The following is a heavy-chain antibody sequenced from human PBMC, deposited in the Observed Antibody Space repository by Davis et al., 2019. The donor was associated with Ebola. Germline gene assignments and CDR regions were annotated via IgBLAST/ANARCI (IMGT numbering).Heavy chain of an antibody. J-gene: IGHJ4*02. Sequence: GESLKISCAASGFTFSSYWMHWVRQAPGKGLVWVSRINSDGSSTSYADSVKGRFTISRDNAKNTLYLQMNSLRAEDTAVYYCARGGHIVVVTAPLGYWGQGTLVTVSS. D-gene: IGHD2-21*02. CDR1: GFTFSSYW. V-gene: IGHV3-74*01. CDR3: ARGGHIVVVTAPLGY. CDR2: INSDGSST.